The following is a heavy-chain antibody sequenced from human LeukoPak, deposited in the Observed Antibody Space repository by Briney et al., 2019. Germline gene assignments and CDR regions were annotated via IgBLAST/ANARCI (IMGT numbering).Heavy chain of an antibody. CDR3: ARGLRIAVAGTRGNNWFDP. D-gene: IGHD6-19*01. Sequence: ASVKVSCKASGYTFTGYYMHWVRQAPGQGLEWMGWINPNSGGTNYAQKFQGRVTMTRDTSISTAYMELRSLRSDDTAVYYCARGLRIAVAGTRGNNWFDPWGQGTLVTVSS. V-gene: IGHV1-2*02. CDR2: INPNSGGT. CDR1: GYTFTGYY. J-gene: IGHJ5*02.